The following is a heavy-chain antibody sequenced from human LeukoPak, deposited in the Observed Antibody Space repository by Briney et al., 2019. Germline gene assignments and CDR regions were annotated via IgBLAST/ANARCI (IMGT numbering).Heavy chain of an antibody. CDR3: AGNYGGNSDS. CDR1: QFXFSSSW. CDR2: IKQDGSEK. J-gene: IGHJ4*02. Sequence: GGSLRLSCAASQFXFSSSWISWVRQAPGKGLEWVANIKQDGSEKYYVDSVKGRFTISRDNAKNSLYLQMNSLRAEDTAVYYCAGNYGGNSDSWGQGTLVTVSS. V-gene: IGHV3-7*02. D-gene: IGHD4-23*01.